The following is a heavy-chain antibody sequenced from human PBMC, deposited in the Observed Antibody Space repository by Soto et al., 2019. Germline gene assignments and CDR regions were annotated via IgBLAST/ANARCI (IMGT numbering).Heavy chain of an antibody. Sequence: QVKLVQSGAAVNQPGSSVKVSCKASGGTLNNYAISWVRQAPGQGLEWMGGIIHILGTAKSAQKFQGRVTITADESTTTAYMELSSLRSEDTAVYYCARDHSLVGGTYYFDYLGQGTLVIVSS. CDR3: ARDHSLVGGTYYFDY. CDR1: GGTLNNYA. V-gene: IGHV1-69*01. J-gene: IGHJ4*02. CDR2: IIHILGTA. D-gene: IGHD1-26*01.